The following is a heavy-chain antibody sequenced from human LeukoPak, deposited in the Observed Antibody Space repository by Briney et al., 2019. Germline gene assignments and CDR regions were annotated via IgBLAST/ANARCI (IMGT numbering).Heavy chain of an antibody. CDR2: IKEDRSEE. Sequence: GGSLRLSCAASGVSFSRYWMSWVRQAPGKGLDWVASIKEDRSEEYYVDSVKGRFTISRDNAKNSLYLQMNSLRAEDTALYYCARDEGLSWFDPWGQGTLVIVSS. CDR3: ARDEGLSWFDP. D-gene: IGHD2/OR15-2a*01. J-gene: IGHJ5*02. V-gene: IGHV3-7*01. CDR1: GVSFSRYW.